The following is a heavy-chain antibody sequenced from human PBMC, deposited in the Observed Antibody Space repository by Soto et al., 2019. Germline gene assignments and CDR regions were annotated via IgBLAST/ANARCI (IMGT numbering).Heavy chain of an antibody. CDR3: SRAEAAAGPIDY. CDR1: GYSFTSYW. V-gene: IGHV5-51*01. J-gene: IGHJ4*02. CDR2: IYPGDTDT. Sequence: GESLKISWKGSGYSFTSYWIGWVLQMPGNGLGWMGIIYPGDTDTRYSPSFQGQVTISTDKSNSTADLQWSSLKASDTAMYYCSRAEAAAGPIDYWGQGTLVTVSS. D-gene: IGHD6-13*01.